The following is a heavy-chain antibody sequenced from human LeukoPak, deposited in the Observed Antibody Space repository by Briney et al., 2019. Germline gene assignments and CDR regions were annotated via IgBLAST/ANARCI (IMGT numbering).Heavy chain of an antibody. J-gene: IGHJ4*02. CDR1: GGTFSSYA. Sequence: GASVKVSCKASGGTFSSYAISWVRQATGQGLEWMGWMNPNSGNTGYAQKFQGRVTMTRNTSISTAYMELSSLRSEDTAVYYCARGLVRGWKDYYFDYWDQGTLVTVSS. D-gene: IGHD6-19*01. CDR3: ARGLVRGWKDYYFDY. V-gene: IGHV1-8*02. CDR2: MNPNSGNT.